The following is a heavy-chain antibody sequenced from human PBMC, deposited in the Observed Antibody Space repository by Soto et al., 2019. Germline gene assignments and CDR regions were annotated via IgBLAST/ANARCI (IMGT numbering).Heavy chain of an antibody. CDR2: ISSSGSTI. V-gene: IGHV3-11*01. J-gene: IGHJ6*03. CDR1: GFTFSDYY. CDR3: ASFNQLLTRTYYYYYYYMDV. D-gene: IGHD2-2*01. Sequence: QVQLVESGGGLVKPGGSLRLTCAASGFTFSDYYMSWIRQAPGKGLEWVSYISSSGSTIYYADSVKGRFTISRDNAKNSLYLQMNSLRAEDAAVYYCASFNQLLTRTYYYYYYYMDVWGKGTTVTVSS.